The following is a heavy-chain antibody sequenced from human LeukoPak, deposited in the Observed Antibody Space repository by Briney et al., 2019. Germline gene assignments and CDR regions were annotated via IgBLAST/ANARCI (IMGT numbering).Heavy chain of an antibody. Sequence: GGSLGLSCAASGFDFNNYNMNWVRQAPGKGLEWVSSITSSGTYIYYADSVKGRFTISRDNAKNSLYLQMNSLRPEDTAVYYCARDPPSGSYGDYYYYYMDVWGKGTTVTISS. CDR3: ARDPPSGSYGDYYYYYMDV. J-gene: IGHJ6*03. CDR2: ITSSGTYI. CDR1: GFDFNNYN. D-gene: IGHD1-26*01. V-gene: IGHV3-21*01.